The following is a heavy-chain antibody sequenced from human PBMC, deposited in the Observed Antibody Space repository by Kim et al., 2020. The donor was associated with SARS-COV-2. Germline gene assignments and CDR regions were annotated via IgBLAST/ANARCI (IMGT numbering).Heavy chain of an antibody. CDR3: ARPNSGGYYASVDY. Sequence: AAAWTARLTISRDNSKNTRYVQMNSLGAEDTAVYYCARPNSGGYYASVDYWGQGTLGTVSS. D-gene: IGHD1-26*01. J-gene: IGHJ4*02. V-gene: IGHV3-30*01.